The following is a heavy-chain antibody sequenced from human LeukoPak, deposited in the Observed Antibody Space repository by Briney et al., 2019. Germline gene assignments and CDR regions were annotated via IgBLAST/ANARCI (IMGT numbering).Heavy chain of an antibody. D-gene: IGHD3-10*01. V-gene: IGHV1-69*13. CDR3: ARGPAWFGESLCWFDP. J-gene: IGHJ5*02. CDR1: GGTFSSYA. CDR2: IIPIFGTA. Sequence: SVKVSCKASGGTFSSYAISWVRQAPGQGLEWMGGIIPIFGTANYAQKFQGRVTITADESTSTAYMELSSPRSEDTAVYYCARGPAWFGESLCWFDPWGQGTLVTVSS.